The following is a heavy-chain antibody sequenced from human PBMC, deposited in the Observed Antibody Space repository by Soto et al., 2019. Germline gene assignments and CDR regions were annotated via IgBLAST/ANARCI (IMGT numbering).Heavy chain of an antibody. J-gene: IGHJ4*02. D-gene: IGHD5-18*01. CDR3: TRSGYSYGFNY. V-gene: IGHV3-49*04. Sequence: EVQLVESGGGLEQPGRSLRLSCTASGFTFGDYAMSWVRQATGKGLEWVGFIRSKGYGGTTEYAASVKGRFTISRDDSKSIAYLQMNSLKTEDTAVYFCTRSGYSYGFNYWGQGTLVTVSS. CDR1: GFTFGDYA. CDR2: IRSKGYGGTT.